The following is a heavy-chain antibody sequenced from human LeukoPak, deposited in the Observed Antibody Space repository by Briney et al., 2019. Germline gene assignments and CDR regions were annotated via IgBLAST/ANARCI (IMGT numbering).Heavy chain of an antibody. CDR2: IKQDGSEK. CDR3: ARRIQQLVRLAWFDP. CDR1: GFTFSSYW. Sequence: PGGSLRLSCAASGFTFSSYWMSWVRQAPGKGLEWVANIKQDGSEKYYVDSVKGRFTISRDNAKNSLYLQMNSLRAEDTAVYYCARRIQQLVRLAWFDPWGQGTLVTVSS. D-gene: IGHD6-13*01. J-gene: IGHJ5*02. V-gene: IGHV3-7*01.